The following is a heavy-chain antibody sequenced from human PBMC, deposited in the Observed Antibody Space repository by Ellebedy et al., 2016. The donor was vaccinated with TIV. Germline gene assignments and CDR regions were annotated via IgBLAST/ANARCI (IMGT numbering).Heavy chain of an antibody. Sequence: GESLKISCAASGFTFSSFAMHWVRQAPGKGLEWLSVISGGGDITYHADSVKGRFTTTRDNSKNTLYLQLNRLRTEDTAVYFCAKGSSSGSNYDRVGFEYWGQGTLVTVSS. CDR2: ISGGGDIT. CDR3: AKGSSSGSNYDRVGFEY. V-gene: IGHV3-23*01. J-gene: IGHJ4*01. D-gene: IGHD3-22*01. CDR1: GFTFSSFA.